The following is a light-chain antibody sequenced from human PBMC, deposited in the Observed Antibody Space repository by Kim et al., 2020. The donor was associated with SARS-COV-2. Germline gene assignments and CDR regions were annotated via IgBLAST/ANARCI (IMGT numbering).Light chain of an antibody. J-gene: IGKJ4*01. CDR2: DAS. CDR3: HQRSNWPLT. CDR1: QSVTPY. V-gene: IGKV3-11*01. Sequence: SPGKSATLSCRASQSVTPYLSWYQQKLGQAPRLLIYDASNRATGVPARFSGSGSGTDFTLTISSLEPEDFAVYYCHQRSNWPLTFGGGTKVDIK.